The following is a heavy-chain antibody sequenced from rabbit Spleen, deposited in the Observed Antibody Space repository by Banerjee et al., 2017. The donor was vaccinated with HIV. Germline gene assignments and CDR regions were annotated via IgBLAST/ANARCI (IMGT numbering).Heavy chain of an antibody. D-gene: IGHD8-1*01. CDR3: TRSDSYYSWAPSL. CDR1: EFDFSSFG. V-gene: IGHV1S47*01. J-gene: IGHJ4*01. Sequence: QEQLVESGGGLVQPGGSLKLSCKASEFDFSSFGVSWVRQAPGKGLEWIGYIEPIFGTTYYASWVNGRFTISSHNAQNTLYLQLNSLTAADTATYFCTRSDSYYSWAPSLWGPGTLVTVS. CDR2: IEPIFGTT.